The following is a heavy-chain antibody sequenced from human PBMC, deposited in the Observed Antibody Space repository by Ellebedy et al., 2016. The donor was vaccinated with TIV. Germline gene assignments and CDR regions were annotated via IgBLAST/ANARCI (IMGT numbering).Heavy chain of an antibody. V-gene: IGHV3-23*01. CDR3: AKDRTSGDGYWVFDN. Sequence: GESLKISCTASGFTFNNYAMAWVRQAPGKGLEWVSGIVGSGSQKYADSVKGRFTISRDNSKRTVDLQMNSLRAEDTADYFCAKDRTSGDGYWVFDNWGQGTLVSVSS. CDR2: IVGSGS. D-gene: IGHD5-18*01. J-gene: IGHJ4*02. CDR1: GFTFNNYA.